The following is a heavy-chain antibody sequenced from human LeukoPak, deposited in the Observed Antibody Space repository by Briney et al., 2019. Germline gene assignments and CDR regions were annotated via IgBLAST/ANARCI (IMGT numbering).Heavy chain of an antibody. CDR3: ARQGYDILTGYLPSDY. CDR1: GYSFTSYW. J-gene: IGHJ4*02. D-gene: IGHD3-9*01. Sequence: GESLKISCKGSGYSFTSYWIGWVRQMPWKGLEWMGIIYPGDSDTRYSPSFQGQVTISADKSISTAYLQWSSLKASDTAMYYCARQGYDILTGYLPSDYWGQGTLVTVSS. V-gene: IGHV5-51*01. CDR2: IYPGDSDT.